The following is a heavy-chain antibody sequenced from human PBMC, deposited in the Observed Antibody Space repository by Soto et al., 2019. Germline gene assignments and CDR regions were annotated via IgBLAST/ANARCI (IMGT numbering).Heavy chain of an antibody. CDR2: MFYGVST. CDR3: ARLPSRHLVDY. J-gene: IGHJ4*02. CDR1: GSSINSSGYY. Sequence: PSETLSLTCTVSGSSINSSGYYWGWIRQPPGKGLEWIGSMFYGVSTYYNPSLKSRVTVSVDTSKNQFSLNLRSVTDADTAVYYCARLPSRHLVDYWGKGTLVTVSS. D-gene: IGHD3-3*02. V-gene: IGHV4-39*01.